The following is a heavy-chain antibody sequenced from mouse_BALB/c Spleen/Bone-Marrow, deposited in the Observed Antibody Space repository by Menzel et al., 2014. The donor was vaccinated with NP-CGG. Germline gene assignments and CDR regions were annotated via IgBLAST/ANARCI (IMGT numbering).Heavy chain of an antibody. Sequence: EVKVEESGGGLVQPGGSLKLSCAASGFDFSTFWMNWVRQAPGKGLEWIGEINPDRSTINYAPSLKDKFTISRDNVKNTLYLLMSRVRSEDTALYYCARLHYYGYGAYWGQGTLVTVSA. D-gene: IGHD1-2*01. J-gene: IGHJ3*01. V-gene: IGHV4-1*02. CDR2: INPDRSTI. CDR1: GFDFSTFW. CDR3: ARLHYYGYGAY.